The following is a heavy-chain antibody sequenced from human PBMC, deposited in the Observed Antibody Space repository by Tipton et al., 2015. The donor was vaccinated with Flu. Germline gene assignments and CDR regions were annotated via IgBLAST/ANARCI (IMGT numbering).Heavy chain of an antibody. J-gene: IGHJ6*02. CDR1: GGSVSSNNYY. Sequence: GLVKPSETLSLTCIVSGGSVSSNNYYWGWIRQPPGKGLEWIGSIYYSGSTYTNPSLKSRVTISADTSKNQLSLKLTSVTAADTAVYYCARESVRLLHYYGMDVWGQGTTVAVSS. CDR2: IYYSGST. V-gene: IGHV4-39*07. D-gene: IGHD3-3*01. CDR3: ARESVRLLHYYGMDV.